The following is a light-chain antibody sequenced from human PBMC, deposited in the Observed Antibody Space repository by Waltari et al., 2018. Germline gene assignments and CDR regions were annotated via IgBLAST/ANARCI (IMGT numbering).Light chain of an antibody. CDR2: TAS. Sequence: DIQMTQSPSSLSASVGDRVTITCRASQGIRNYLAWYQQKPGTVPKLLIYTASTLQSGVPSRFSGSGSAADFTLTISSLQPEDAATYYCQNYNSAPFTFGPGTRVDIK. CDR3: QNYNSAPFT. V-gene: IGKV1-27*01. CDR1: QGIRNY. J-gene: IGKJ3*01.